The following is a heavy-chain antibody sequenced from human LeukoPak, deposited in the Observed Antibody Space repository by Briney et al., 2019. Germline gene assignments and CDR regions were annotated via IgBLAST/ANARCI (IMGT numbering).Heavy chain of an antibody. CDR2: ISSSSSYI. Sequence: GGSLRLSCAASGFTFSSYSMNWVRQAPGKGLEWVSSISSSSSYIYYADSVKGRFTISRDNAKNSLYLQMNSLRAEDTAVYYCARESCSSTSCYTRELDYWGQGTLVTVSS. CDR1: GFTFSSYS. J-gene: IGHJ4*02. V-gene: IGHV3-21*01. D-gene: IGHD2-2*02. CDR3: ARESCSSTSCYTRELDY.